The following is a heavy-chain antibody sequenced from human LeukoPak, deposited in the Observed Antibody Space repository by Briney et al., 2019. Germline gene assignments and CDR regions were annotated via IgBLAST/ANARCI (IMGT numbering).Heavy chain of an antibody. J-gene: IGHJ5*02. CDR1: GFTFSSYS. D-gene: IGHD6-19*01. CDR3: ARSKTVAGTRWFDP. CDR2: ISSSSSYI. V-gene: IGHV3-21*01. Sequence: GGSLRPSCAASGFTFSSYSMNWVRQAPGRGLEWVSSISSSSSYIYYADSVKGRFTISRDNAKNSLYLQMNSLRAEDTAVYYCARSKTVAGTRWFDPWGQGTLVTVSS.